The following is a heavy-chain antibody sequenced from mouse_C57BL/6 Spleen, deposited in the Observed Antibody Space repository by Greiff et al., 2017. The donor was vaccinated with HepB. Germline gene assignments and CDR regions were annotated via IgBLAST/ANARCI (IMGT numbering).Heavy chain of an antibody. J-gene: IGHJ4*01. CDR1: GFTFSSYA. CDR3: TRGGSGYRYARDY. CDR2: ISSGGDYI. V-gene: IGHV5-9-1*02. D-gene: IGHD3-2*02. Sequence: EVKLVESGEGLVKPGGSLKLSCAASGFTFSSYAMSWVRQTPEKRLEWVAYISSGGDYIYYADTLKGRFTISRDNARNTLYLQMSSLKSEDTAMYYCTRGGSGYRYARDYWGQGTSGTVSS.